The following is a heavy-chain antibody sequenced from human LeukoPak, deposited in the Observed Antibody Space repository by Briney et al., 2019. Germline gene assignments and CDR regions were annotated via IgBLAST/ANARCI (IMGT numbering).Heavy chain of an antibody. CDR1: GFTFSSYA. V-gene: IGHV3-64*01. Sequence: GGSLRLSCAASGFTFSSYAMPWVRQAPGKGLEYVSAISSNGGSTYYANSVKGRFTISRDNSKNTLYLQMGSLRAEDMAVYYCARKGAQGKWELSLDYWGQGTLVTVSS. CDR2: ISSNGGST. D-gene: IGHD1-26*01. CDR3: ARKGAQGKWELSLDY. J-gene: IGHJ4*02.